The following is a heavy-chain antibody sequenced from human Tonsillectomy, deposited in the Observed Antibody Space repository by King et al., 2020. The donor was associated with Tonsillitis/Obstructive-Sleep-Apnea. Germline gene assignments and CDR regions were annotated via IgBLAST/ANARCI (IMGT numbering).Heavy chain of an antibody. CDR2: ISSSSSYI. D-gene: IGHD3-22*01. CDR1: N. V-gene: IGHV3-21*01. CDR3: AREYYDSSGYYYDDFGI. Sequence: NMNWVRQAPGKGLEWVSCISSSSSYIYYADSVKGRFTISRDNAKNSLYLQMNSLRAEDTAVYYCAREYYDSSGYYYDDFGIWGQGTMVTVS. J-gene: IGHJ3*02.